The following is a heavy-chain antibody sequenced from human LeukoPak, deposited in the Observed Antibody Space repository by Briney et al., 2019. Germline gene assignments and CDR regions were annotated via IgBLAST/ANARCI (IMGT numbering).Heavy chain of an antibody. Sequence: ASVKVSCMASGYTFTSYYMHWVRQAPGQGLEWMAIINPSGGSTNYAQKFQGRVTMTRDTSTSTVYMELTSLRSEDTAVYYCARDPRPSYDSSDYYYPGDYWGQGTLVTVSS. V-gene: IGHV1-46*01. CDR3: ARDPRPSYDSSDYYYPGDY. CDR2: INPSGGST. J-gene: IGHJ4*02. D-gene: IGHD3-22*01. CDR1: GYTFTSYY.